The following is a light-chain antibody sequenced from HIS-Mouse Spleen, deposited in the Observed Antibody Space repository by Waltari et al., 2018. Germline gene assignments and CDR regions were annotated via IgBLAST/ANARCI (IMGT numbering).Light chain of an antibody. CDR3: QAWDSSYSV. CDR1: KLGDKY. Sequence: SYELTQPPSVSVSPGQTASITCSGDKLGDKYACWYQQKPGQSPVLVIYQDSKRPSGIPERFSGSNSGNTATLTSSATQAMDEADYYCQAWDSSYSVFGGGTKLTVL. V-gene: IGLV3-1*01. CDR2: QDS. J-gene: IGLJ2*01.